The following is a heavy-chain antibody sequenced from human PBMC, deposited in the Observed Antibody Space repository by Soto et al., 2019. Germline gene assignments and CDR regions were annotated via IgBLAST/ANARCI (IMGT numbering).Heavy chain of an antibody. Sequence: QVQLVQSGAEVREPGSSVRVSCKASGGTFGNFIMNWVRQTPGQGLEWMGGIVPMLGTPTYAEKFKGRGRISAAGSTSTTYMELTSLRSEDTAIYCCARNGTYGSSASHYSGMDVWGQGTTVTVSS. V-gene: IGHV1-69*01. CDR3: ARNGTYGSSASHYSGMDV. CDR2: IVPMLGTP. J-gene: IGHJ6*02. CDR1: GGTFGNFI. D-gene: IGHD3-10*01.